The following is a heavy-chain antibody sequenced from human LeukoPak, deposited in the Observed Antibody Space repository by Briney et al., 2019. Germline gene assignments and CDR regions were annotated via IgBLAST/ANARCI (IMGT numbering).Heavy chain of an antibody. Sequence: SETLSLTCTFSGGSISSDDYNWNWIRQHPGKGLEWIGYIYYSGSTSYNPSLKSRVTISVDPSKNQLSLKLNSVTAADTALYYCARGVPYYFYMDVWGKGTAVTVSS. CDR2: IYYSGST. J-gene: IGHJ6*03. CDR1: GGSISSDDYN. CDR3: ARGVPYYFYMDV. V-gene: IGHV4-31*03.